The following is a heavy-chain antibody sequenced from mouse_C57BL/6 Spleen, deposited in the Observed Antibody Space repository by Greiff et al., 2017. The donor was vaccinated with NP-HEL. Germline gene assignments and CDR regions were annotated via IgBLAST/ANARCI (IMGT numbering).Heavy chain of an antibody. D-gene: IGHD2-3*01. CDR3: ASSYDYVDY. Sequence: VQLQQPGAELVMPGASVKMSCKTSGYTFTSYGINWVKQRPGQGLEWIGYIYLGNGYTEYNEKFKSKATLTSDTSSSTAYMQLSSLTSEDSAIYFCASSYDYVDYWGQGTTLTVSS. CDR1: GYTFTSYG. V-gene: IGHV1-58*01. CDR2: IYLGNGYT. J-gene: IGHJ2*01.